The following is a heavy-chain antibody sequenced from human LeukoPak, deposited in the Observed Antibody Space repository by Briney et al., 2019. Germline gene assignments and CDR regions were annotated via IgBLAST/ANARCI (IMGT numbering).Heavy chain of an antibody. V-gene: IGHV1-18*01. D-gene: IGHD2-2*01. J-gene: IGHJ6*02. CDR1: GYTFTIYG. Sequence: GASVNVSCKASGYTFTIYGISWVRQAPGQGLEWMGWISAYNGNTNYAQKLQGRVTMTTDTSTSTAYMELRSLRSDDTAVYYCARSYCSSTSCYYYYYYGMDVWGQGTTVTVSS. CDR3: ARSYCSSTSCYYYYYYGMDV. CDR2: ISAYNGNT.